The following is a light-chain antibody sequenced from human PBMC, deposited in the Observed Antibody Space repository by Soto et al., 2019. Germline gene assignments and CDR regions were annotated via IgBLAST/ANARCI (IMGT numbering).Light chain of an antibody. Sequence: EIVLTQSPATLSLSPGERVTVSCRASQNVRKYLAWYQQKPGQAPRLVIYGAGTRGTGVPDRFSGSGSGTDFTLTINSLESDDSAVYYCHQYGDSPPTFGGGTNLEI. CDR2: GAG. V-gene: IGKV3-11*01. CDR1: QNVRKY. CDR3: HQYGDSPPT. J-gene: IGKJ4*01.